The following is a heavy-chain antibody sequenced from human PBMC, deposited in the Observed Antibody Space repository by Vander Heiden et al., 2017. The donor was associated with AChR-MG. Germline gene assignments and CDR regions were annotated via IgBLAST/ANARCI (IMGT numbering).Heavy chain of an antibody. CDR3: ARGCSGGSCLDY. V-gene: IGHV3-13*05. Sequence: EVQLVESGGGLVQPGGSLRLPRAASGFTFSSYDMHWVRQATGKGLEWVSAIGTAGDPYYPGSVKGRFTISRENAKNSLYLQMNSLRAGDTAVYYCARGCSGGSCLDYWGQGTLVTVSS. J-gene: IGHJ4*02. D-gene: IGHD2-15*01. CDR1: GFTFSSYD. CDR2: IGTAGDP.